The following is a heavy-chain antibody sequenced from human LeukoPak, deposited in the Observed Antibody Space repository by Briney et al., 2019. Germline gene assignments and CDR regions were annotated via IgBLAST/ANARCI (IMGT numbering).Heavy chain of an antibody. CDR1: GFSISSCYY. CDR3: ARDPLWFGELSYYYYGMDV. CDR2: SYHSGST. V-gene: IGHV4-38-2*02. D-gene: IGHD3-10*01. J-gene: IGHJ6*04. Sequence: SETLFLTCAVAGFSISSCYYWSWIRQPPGVALARVGTSYHSGSTYHNPSLKSRVTISVDTSKNQCSLKPSSVTAADTAVYYCARDPLWFGELSYYYYGMDVWGKGNTVTVSS.